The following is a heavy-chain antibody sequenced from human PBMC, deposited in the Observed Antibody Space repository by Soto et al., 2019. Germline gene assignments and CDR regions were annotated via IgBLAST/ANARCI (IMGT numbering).Heavy chain of an antibody. Sequence: SETLSLTCTVSGGSISSYYWSWIRQPPGKGLEWIGYIYYSGSTNYNPSPKSRVTISVDTSKNQFSLKLSSVTAADTAVYYCARDYAVRGLYYYYGMDVWGQGTTVTVSS. CDR3: ARDYAVRGLYYYYGMDV. CDR2: IYYSGST. J-gene: IGHJ6*02. D-gene: IGHD3-10*01. V-gene: IGHV4-59*01. CDR1: GGSISSYY.